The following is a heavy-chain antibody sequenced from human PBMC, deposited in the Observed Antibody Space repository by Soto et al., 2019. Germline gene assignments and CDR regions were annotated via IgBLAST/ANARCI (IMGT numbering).Heavy chain of an antibody. D-gene: IGHD3-22*01. CDR2: ISYDGSNK. J-gene: IGHJ4*02. Sequence: PGGSLRLSCAASGFTFSSYGMHWVRQAPGKGLEWVAVISYDGSNKYYADSVKGRFTISRDNSKNTLYLQMNSLRAEDTAVYYCAKDGHSSGDYWGQGTLVTVSS. V-gene: IGHV3-30*18. CDR3: AKDGHSSGDY. CDR1: GFTFSSYG.